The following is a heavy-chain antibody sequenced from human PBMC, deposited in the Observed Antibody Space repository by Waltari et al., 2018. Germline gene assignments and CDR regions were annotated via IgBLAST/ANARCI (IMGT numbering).Heavy chain of an antibody. Sequence: APGKGRVWVSTISGYGGGTDCGECVKGRFPLSRENSNNTVYLQMNSLRAEDTAIYYCAKRGVFGSGNSFKNNWFDFWGQGTLVRVSS. D-gene: IGHD3-10*01. J-gene: IGHJ5*01. V-gene: IGHV3-23*01. CDR3: AKRGVFGSGNSFKNNWFDF. CDR2: ISGYGGGT.